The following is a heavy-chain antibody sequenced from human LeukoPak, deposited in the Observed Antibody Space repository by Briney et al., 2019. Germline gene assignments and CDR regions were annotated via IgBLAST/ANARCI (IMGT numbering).Heavy chain of an antibody. CDR3: ARSRWEPPTFFDY. V-gene: IGHV3-23*01. Sequence: GGSLRLSCAASGFTSSSYAMSWVRQAPGKGLEWVSAISGSGGSTYYADSVKGRFTISRDNSKNTLYLQMNSLRAEDMALYYCARSRWEPPTFFDYWGQGTLVTVSS. CDR2: ISGSGGST. CDR1: GFTSSSYA. J-gene: IGHJ4*02. D-gene: IGHD1-26*01.